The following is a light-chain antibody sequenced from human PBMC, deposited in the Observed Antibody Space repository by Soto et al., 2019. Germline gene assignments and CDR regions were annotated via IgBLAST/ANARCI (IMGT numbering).Light chain of an antibody. J-gene: IGKJ5*01. CDR3: QQYGTSIT. V-gene: IGKV3-20*01. CDR1: QSVTNNY. Sequence: EIVLTQSPGTLSLSPGERATLSCRAGQSVTNNYLAWYQQKPGQAPRLLIHGASSRAIGIPDRFSGSGSGTDFTLIISRLEPEDLAVYYCQQYGTSITFGQGTRLEIK. CDR2: GAS.